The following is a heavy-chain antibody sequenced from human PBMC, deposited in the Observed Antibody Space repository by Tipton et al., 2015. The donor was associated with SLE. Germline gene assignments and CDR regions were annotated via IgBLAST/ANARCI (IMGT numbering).Heavy chain of an antibody. V-gene: IGHV4-4*07. D-gene: IGHD6-19*01. CDR1: GGAISTFY. Sequence: TLSLTCTVSGGAISTFYWSWIRQSAGKGLEWSGRIYSSGRTNYNPSLTSRVTMSVDTSRKQFSLKLTSVTAADTAVYYWAVRGWVDAFDIWGQGTMVIVSS. CDR3: AVRGWVDAFDI. CDR2: IYSSGRT. J-gene: IGHJ3*02.